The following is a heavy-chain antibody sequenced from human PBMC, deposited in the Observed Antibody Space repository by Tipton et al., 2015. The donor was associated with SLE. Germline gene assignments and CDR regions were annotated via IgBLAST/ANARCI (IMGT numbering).Heavy chain of an antibody. CDR1: GGSISSYY. V-gene: IGHV4-59*01. J-gene: IGHJ4*02. Sequence: PSLTCTVSGGSISSYYWSWIRQPPGKGLEWIGYIYYSGSTNYNPSLKSRVTISVDTSKNQFSLKLSSVTAADTAVYYCARGRSFLFDYWGQGTLVTVSS. CDR2: IYYSGST. CDR3: ARGRSFLFDY.